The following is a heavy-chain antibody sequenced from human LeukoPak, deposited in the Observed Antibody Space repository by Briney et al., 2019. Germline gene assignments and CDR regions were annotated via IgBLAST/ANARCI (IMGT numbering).Heavy chain of an antibody. Sequence: GRSLRLSCAASGFTFDDYAMHWVRQAPGKGLEWVSGISWNSGSIGYADSVKGRFTISRDNAKNSLYLQMNSLRAEDTALYYCAKDTLYGDGNFDYWGQGTLVTVSS. CDR2: ISWNSGSI. V-gene: IGHV3-9*01. D-gene: IGHD4-17*01. J-gene: IGHJ4*02. CDR3: AKDTLYGDGNFDY. CDR1: GFTFDDYA.